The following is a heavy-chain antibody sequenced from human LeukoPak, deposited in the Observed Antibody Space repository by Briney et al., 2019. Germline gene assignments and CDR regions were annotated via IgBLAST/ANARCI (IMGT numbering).Heavy chain of an antibody. D-gene: IGHD3-10*01. CDR3: ARDYYSSGRLSYMDV. V-gene: IGHV4-4*07. J-gene: IGHJ6*03. CDR2: IYTSGTT. Sequence: SETLSPTCTVSGGPISSYYWSWVRQPAGKGLEWIGRIYTSGTTNYNPSLRSRVTLSVDTSKNQVFLNLSSVTAADTAVYFCARDYYSSGRLSYMDVWGKGTTVTVSS. CDR1: GGPISSYY.